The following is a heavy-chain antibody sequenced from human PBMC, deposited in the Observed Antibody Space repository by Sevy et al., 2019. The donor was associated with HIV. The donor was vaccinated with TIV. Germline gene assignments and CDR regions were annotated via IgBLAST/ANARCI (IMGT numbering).Heavy chain of an antibody. V-gene: IGHV1-69*04. J-gene: IGHJ4*02. CDR2: TIPILGIA. CDR1: GGTVSSYA. D-gene: IGHD3-22*01. CDR3: AGDGDPYYYDSSGYYGY. Sequence: ASVKVSCKASGGTVSSYAISWVRQAPGQGLEWMGRTIPILGIANYAQKFQGRVTITADKSTSTAYMELSSLRSEDTAVYYCAGDGDPYYYDSSGYYGYWGQGTLVTVSS.